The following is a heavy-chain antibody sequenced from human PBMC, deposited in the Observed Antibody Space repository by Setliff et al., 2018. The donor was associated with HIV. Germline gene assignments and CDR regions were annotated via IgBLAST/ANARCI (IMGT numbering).Heavy chain of an antibody. Sequence: PSETLSLTCTVSGGSISTSRYYWGRIRQPPGKGLEWIGSINYRGNTYYDPSLTSRAAIFVDTSKNQISLKLSSVTAADTAVYYCASLNGSESPYIYYYYMDVWGKGTTVTVSS. CDR1: GGSISTSRYY. CDR2: INYRGNT. CDR3: ASLNGSESPYIYYYYMDV. J-gene: IGHJ6*03. D-gene: IGHD3-10*01. V-gene: IGHV4-39*01.